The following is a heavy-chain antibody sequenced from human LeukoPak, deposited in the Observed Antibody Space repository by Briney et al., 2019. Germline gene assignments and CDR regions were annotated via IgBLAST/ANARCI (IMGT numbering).Heavy chain of an antibody. CDR2: MNPNSGNT. Sequence: ASVKVSCKASGYTFTSSAINRVRRAPGQGLEGLGWMNPNSGNTGYAQKFKGRVTITRNTSISTAYMELSSLRSEDTAVYYCARGSTLRYFDWLLYRGGNWFDPWGQGTLVTVSS. CDR1: GYTFTSSA. CDR3: ARGSTLRYFDWLLYRGGNWFDP. V-gene: IGHV1-8*03. J-gene: IGHJ5*02. D-gene: IGHD3-9*01.